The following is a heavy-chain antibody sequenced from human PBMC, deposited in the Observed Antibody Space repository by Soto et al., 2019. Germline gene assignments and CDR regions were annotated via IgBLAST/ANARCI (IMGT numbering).Heavy chain of an antibody. Sequence: EVQLVESGGGLVKPGGSLRLSCAASGFTFSNAWMSWVRQAPGKGLEWVGRIKSKTDGGTTDYAAPVKGRFTISRDDSKNTLYLQMNSLKTEDTAVYYCTPGGSGSYPSWFDPWGQGTLVTVSS. CDR3: TPGGSGSYPSWFDP. CDR2: IKSKTDGGTT. J-gene: IGHJ5*02. CDR1: GFTFSNAW. V-gene: IGHV3-15*01. D-gene: IGHD3-10*01.